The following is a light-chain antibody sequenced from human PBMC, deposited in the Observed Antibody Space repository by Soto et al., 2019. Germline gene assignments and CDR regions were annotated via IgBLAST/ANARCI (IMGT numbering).Light chain of an antibody. J-gene: IGKJ5*01. CDR2: AAS. CDR3: QQGYSTPIT. Sequence: DIQMTQSPSSLSASVGDSVTITCRASQSISSYLNWFQQKPGKAPKLLIYAASSLQSGVPSRFSGSGSGTDFTLTVSSLQPEDFVTYYCQQGYSTPITFGQGTRLEIK. V-gene: IGKV1-39*01. CDR1: QSISSY.